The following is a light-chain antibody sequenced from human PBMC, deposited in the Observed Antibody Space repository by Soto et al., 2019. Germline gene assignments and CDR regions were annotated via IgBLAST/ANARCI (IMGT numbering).Light chain of an antibody. J-gene: IGKJ1*01. Sequence: EIVLTQSPATLSVSPGETATLSCRASQYAGTRLAWYQHKPGQAPRLLIYGASRRATGFPGRFSGSGSGTDFTLTISSLQSEDLAVYYCQQYSNWPWTFGQGTKVDIK. CDR1: QYAGTR. CDR3: QQYSNWPWT. V-gene: IGKV3-15*01. CDR2: GAS.